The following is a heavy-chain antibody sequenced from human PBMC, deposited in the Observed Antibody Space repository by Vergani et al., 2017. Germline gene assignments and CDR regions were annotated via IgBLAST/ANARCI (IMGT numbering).Heavy chain of an antibody. V-gene: IGHV3-21*01. CDR3: ARASGGDYDFWSGFQSFLDY. Sequence: EVQLVESGGGLVKPGGSLRLSCAASGFTFSSYSMNWVRQAPGKGLEWVSSISSSSSYIYYADSVKGRFTISRDNAKNSLYLQMNSLRAEDTAVYYCARASGGDYDFWSGFQSFLDYWGQGTLVTVSS. D-gene: IGHD3-3*01. CDR1: GFTFSSYS. CDR2: ISSSSSYI. J-gene: IGHJ4*02.